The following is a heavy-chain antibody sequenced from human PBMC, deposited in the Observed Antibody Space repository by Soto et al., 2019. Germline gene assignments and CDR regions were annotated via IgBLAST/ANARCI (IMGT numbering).Heavy chain of an antibody. J-gene: IGHJ4*02. D-gene: IGHD3-3*01. V-gene: IGHV4-34*01. CDR3: ARVAKPQFGVVTVALDY. CDR2: INHSGST. CDR1: GGSFSGYY. Sequence: ETLSLTCAVYGGSFSGYYWSWIRQPPGKGLEWIGEINHSGSTNYNPSLKSRVTISVDTSKNQFSLKLSSVTAADTAVYYCARVAKPQFGVVTVALDYWGQGTLVTVSS.